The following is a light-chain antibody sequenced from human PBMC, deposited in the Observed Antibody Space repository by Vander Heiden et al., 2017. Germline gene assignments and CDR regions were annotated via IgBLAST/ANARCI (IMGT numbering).Light chain of an antibody. CDR3: QQYSSWPFN. V-gene: IGKV3D-15*01. Sequence: EIALTQFPGSLSLSLGDRAVLSCRASQSVHNNLAWFQQRPGQAPRLLIYGASSRATDVPDRFSASGSGTDFTLTINSLQSEDVASYYCQQYSSWPFNFGQGTKVEI. J-gene: IGKJ2*01. CDR2: GAS. CDR1: QSVHNN.